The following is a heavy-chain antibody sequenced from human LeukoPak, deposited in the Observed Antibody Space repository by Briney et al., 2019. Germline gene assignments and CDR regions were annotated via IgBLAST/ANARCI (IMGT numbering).Heavy chain of an antibody. J-gene: IGHJ4*02. CDR3: ARYYYGSGSPH. Sequence: PSETLSLTCTVSGGSISSSNYYWGWIRQPPGKGLEWIGTIHYSGSTYYNPSLKSRVTISVDTSKNQFSLKLSSVTAADTAVYYCARYYYGSGSPHWGQGTLVTVSS. CDR1: GGSISSSNYY. CDR2: IHYSGST. D-gene: IGHD3-10*01. V-gene: IGHV4-39*07.